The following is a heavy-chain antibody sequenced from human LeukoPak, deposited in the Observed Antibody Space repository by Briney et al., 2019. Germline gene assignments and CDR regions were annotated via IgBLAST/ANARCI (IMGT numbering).Heavy chain of an antibody. CDR2: ISAYNGNT. Sequence: GASVTVSCKASGYTFTSNGISWVRQAPGQGLEWMGWISAYNGNTNYAQKLQSRVTMTTDKSTSKAYMELSSLRSEDTAVYYCARDGYYYDSSGYYNWYYYYMDVWGKGTTVTVSS. CDR3: ARDGYYYDSSGYYNWYYYYMDV. D-gene: IGHD3-22*01. J-gene: IGHJ6*03. V-gene: IGHV1-18*01. CDR1: GYTFTSNG.